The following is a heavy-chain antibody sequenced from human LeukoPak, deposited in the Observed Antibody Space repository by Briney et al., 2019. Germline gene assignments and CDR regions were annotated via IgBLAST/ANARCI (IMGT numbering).Heavy chain of an antibody. Sequence: GASVKVSCKASGYTFTGYYMHWVRQAPGQGLEWMGWINPNSGGTNYAQKFQGRVTMTRDTSISTAYMELSRLRSDDTAVYYCASSAGACSSTSCYVLSFDYWGQGTLVTVSS. D-gene: IGHD2-2*01. CDR1: GYTFTGYY. J-gene: IGHJ4*02. CDR2: INPNSGGT. V-gene: IGHV1-2*02. CDR3: ASSAGACSSTSCYVLSFDY.